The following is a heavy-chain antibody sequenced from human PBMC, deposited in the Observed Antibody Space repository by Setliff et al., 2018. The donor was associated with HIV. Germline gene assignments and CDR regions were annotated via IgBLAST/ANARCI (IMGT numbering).Heavy chain of an antibody. Sequence: GAGPTLVNPTQTLTLTCTFSGFSLNTSGVGVGWIRQPPGKALEWLAVIYWKDDNRYRPSLKSRLTITKDTSKNLVVLTMTNMDPEDAATYYCAHSRDSWSFGEYFQHWGQGALVTVSS. CDR1: GFSLNTSGVG. CDR3: AHSRDSWSFGEYFQH. V-gene: IGHV2-5*01. D-gene: IGHD6-13*01. CDR2: IYWKDDN. J-gene: IGHJ1*01.